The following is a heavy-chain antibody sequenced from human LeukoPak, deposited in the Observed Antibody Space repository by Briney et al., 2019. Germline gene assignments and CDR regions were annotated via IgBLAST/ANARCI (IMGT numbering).Heavy chain of an antibody. J-gene: IGHJ5*02. CDR1: GYTFTSYG. D-gene: IGHD3-3*01. V-gene: IGHV1-18*01. Sequence: ASVKVSCKASGYTFTSYGISWVRQAPGQGLEWMGWISAYNGNTNYAQKLQGRVTMTTDTSTSTAYMELRSLRSDDTAVYYCARVGISITIFGMVPNWFDPWGQGTLVTVSS. CDR3: ARVGISITIFGMVPNWFDP. CDR2: ISAYNGNT.